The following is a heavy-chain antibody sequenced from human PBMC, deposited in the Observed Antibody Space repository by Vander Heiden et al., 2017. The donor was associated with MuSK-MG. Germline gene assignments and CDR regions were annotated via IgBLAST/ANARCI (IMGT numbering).Heavy chain of an antibody. CDR2: IKQDGSEK. J-gene: IGHJ4*01. V-gene: IGHV3-7*01. D-gene: IGHD2-2*01. CDR3: YAASPDY. CDR1: GFSISRYW. Sequence: EVQLMESGGGLVLPGGSLSLSCAASGFSISRYWMTLVRQAPGKGLEWLANIKQDGSEKNYGGSVKGRFTISRDNAKNSLYLQMNSLRAEDTGVYFCYAASPDYCVHGPLVTVSS.